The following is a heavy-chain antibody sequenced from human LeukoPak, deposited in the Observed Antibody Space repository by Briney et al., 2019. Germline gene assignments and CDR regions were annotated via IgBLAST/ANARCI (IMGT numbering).Heavy chain of an antibody. CDR1: GGSFSGYY. D-gene: IGHD4-17*01. Sequence: SETLSLTCAVYGGSFSGYYWSWIRQPPGKGLEWIGEINHRGSTNYNPSLKSRVTISVDTSKNQFSLKLSSATAADTAVYYCARGYGPSFDYWGQGTLVTVSS. V-gene: IGHV4-34*01. CDR2: INHRGST. CDR3: ARGYGPSFDY. J-gene: IGHJ4*02.